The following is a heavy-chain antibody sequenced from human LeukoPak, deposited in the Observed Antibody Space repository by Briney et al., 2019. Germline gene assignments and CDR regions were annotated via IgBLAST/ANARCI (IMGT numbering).Heavy chain of an antibody. D-gene: IGHD6-13*01. CDR1: GYTFTSYG. V-gene: IGHV1-18*01. J-gene: IGHJ5*02. CDR2: ISAYNGNT. CDR3: ARGYSSNWLQFDP. Sequence: ASVKVSCKASGYTFTSYGISWVRQAPGQGLEWMGWISAYNGNTNYAQKFQGRVTMTTDTSTSTAYMGLRSLRFDDTAVYYCARGYSSNWLQFDPWGQGTLVTVSS.